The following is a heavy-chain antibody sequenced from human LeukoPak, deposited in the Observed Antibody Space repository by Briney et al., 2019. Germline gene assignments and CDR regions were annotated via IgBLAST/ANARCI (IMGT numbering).Heavy chain of an antibody. V-gene: IGHV3-11*05. Sequence: PGGSLRLSCAPSGFTFCDYYMSWIRQAPGKGLEWVSYISSSSSYTNYADSVKGRFTISRDNAKNSLYLQMNSLRAEDTAVYYCARDQGIAAAGAYGMDVWGQGTTVTVSS. D-gene: IGHD6-13*01. CDR3: ARDQGIAAAGAYGMDV. CDR2: ISSSSSYT. CDR1: GFTFCDYY. J-gene: IGHJ6*02.